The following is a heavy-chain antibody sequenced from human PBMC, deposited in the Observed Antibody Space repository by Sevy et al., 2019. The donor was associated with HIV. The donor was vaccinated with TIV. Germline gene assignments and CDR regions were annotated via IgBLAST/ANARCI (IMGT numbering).Heavy chain of an antibody. CDR2: FYYNGRT. CDR3: ARAWQGYYYAMDV. V-gene: IGHV4-59*01. Sequence: SETLSLTCSVSGDSISNYYWTWIRQPPGKGLEWIGYFYYNGRTNYNPSLKSRVTISVDTSKNQFSLKLRSVTAADTAVYYCARAWQGYYYAMDVWGQGTTVTVSS. J-gene: IGHJ6*02. CDR1: GDSISNYY.